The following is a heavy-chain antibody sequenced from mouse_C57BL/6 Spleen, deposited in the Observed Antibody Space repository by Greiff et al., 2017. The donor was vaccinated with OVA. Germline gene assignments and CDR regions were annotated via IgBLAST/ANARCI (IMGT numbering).Heavy chain of an antibody. CDR1: GYTFTSYW. Sequence: VQLQQSGAELVRPGSSVKLSCKASGYTFTSYWMDWVKQRPGQGLEWIGNIYPSDSETHYNQKFKDKATLTVDKSSSTAYMQLSSLTSEDSAVYYCARARLRYFDVWGTGTTVTVSS. CDR2: IYPSDSET. D-gene: IGHD2-2*01. CDR3: ARARLRYFDV. J-gene: IGHJ1*03. V-gene: IGHV1-61*01.